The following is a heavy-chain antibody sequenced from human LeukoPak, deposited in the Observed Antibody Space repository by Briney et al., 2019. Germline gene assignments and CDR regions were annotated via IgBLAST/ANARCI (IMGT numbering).Heavy chain of an antibody. CDR1: GGSISSYY. D-gene: IGHD1-26*01. J-gene: IGHJ3*02. CDR2: IYYSGST. Sequence: PSETLSLTCTASGGSISSYYWSWIRQPPGKGLEWIGYIYYSGSTNYNPSLKSRVTISVDTSKNQFSLKLSSVTAADTAVYYCARDRRWELLQGAAFDIWGQGTMVTVSS. V-gene: IGHV4-59*01. CDR3: ARDRRWELLQGAAFDI.